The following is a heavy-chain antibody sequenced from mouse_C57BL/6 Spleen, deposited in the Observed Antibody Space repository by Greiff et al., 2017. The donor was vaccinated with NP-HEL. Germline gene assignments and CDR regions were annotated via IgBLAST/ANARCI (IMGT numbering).Heavy chain of an antibody. CDR3: ARSDDYARDY. V-gene: IGHV14-2*01. D-gene: IGHD2-4*01. J-gene: IGHJ4*01. CDR1: GFNIKDYY. CDR2: IDPEDGET. Sequence: DVHLVESGAELVKPGASVKLSCTASGFNIKDYYMHWVKQRTEQGLEWIGRIDPEDGETKYAPKFPGKAPITADTSSNTAYLQLSSLTAEDTAVYYCARSDDYARDYWGQGTSVTVSS.